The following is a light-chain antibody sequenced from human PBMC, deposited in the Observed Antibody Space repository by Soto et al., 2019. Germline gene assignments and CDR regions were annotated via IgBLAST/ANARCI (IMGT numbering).Light chain of an antibody. V-gene: IGKV3-20*01. CDR3: QQYVSPWT. CDR1: QSVTSSY. Sequence: DIVLTQSPGTLSWSPGERATLSCSASQSVTSSYLAWYQQKPGQAPRLLIYGASSRATGIPDRFSGSGSGTDFTLTISRLEPEDFAVYYCQQYVSPWTFGKGTKVEI. J-gene: IGKJ1*01. CDR2: GAS.